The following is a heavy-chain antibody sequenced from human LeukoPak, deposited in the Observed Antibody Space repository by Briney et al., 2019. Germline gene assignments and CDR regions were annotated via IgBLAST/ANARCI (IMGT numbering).Heavy chain of an antibody. Sequence: PSETLSLTCTVSGGSISSYYWSWIRQPPGKGLEWIGYIYYSGSTNYNPSLKSRVTISVDTSKNQFSLKLSSVTAADTAVYYCARDRGYCSGGQWCGPYYFDYWGQGTLVTVSS. V-gene: IGHV4-59*01. D-gene: IGHD2-15*01. CDR1: GGSISSYY. CDR3: ARDRGYCSGGQWCGPYYFDY. CDR2: IYYSGST. J-gene: IGHJ4*02.